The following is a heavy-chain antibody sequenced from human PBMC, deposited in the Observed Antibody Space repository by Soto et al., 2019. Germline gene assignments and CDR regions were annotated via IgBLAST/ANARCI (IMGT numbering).Heavy chain of an antibody. Sequence: ASVKVSCKASGYTFTGDYMHWVRQAPGQGLEWMGWINPNSGGTNYAQKFQGWVTMTRDTSISTAYMELSRLRSDDTAVYYCASGAYGSGSYYNHGMDVWGQGTTVTVSS. J-gene: IGHJ6*02. CDR3: ASGAYGSGSYYNHGMDV. CDR2: INPNSGGT. V-gene: IGHV1-2*04. CDR1: GYTFTGDY. D-gene: IGHD3-10*01.